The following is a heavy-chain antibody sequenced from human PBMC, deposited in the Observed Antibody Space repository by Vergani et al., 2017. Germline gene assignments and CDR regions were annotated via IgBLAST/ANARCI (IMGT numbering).Heavy chain of an antibody. Sequence: QVQLVQSGAEVKKPGSSVKVSCKASGGTFSSYAISWVRQAPGQGLEWMGRIIPILGTANYAQKFQGRFTITADESTSTAYMEMSSLRSDDTAVYYCAYYGSVSRGAFDIWGEGTMVTVSS. V-gene: IGHV1-69*11. J-gene: IGHJ3*02. CDR3: AYYGSVSRGAFDI. CDR2: IIPILGTA. D-gene: IGHD3-10*01. CDR1: GGTFSSYA.